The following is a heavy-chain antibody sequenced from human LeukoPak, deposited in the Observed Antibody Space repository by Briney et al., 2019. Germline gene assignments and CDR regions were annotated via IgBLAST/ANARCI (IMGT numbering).Heavy chain of an antibody. J-gene: IGHJ4*02. CDR2: IIPIFATA. V-gene: IGHV1-69*05. CDR3: AWDDAYTNYFDS. CDR1: GGTVSSYA. D-gene: IGHD5-24*01. Sequence: VASVKVSCKASGGTVSSYAINWVRQAPGQGLEWMGGIIPIFATANYAQKFQGRVTITTDESTSTAYMELSSLRSEDTAVYYCAWDDAYTNYFDSWGQGTQVTVSS.